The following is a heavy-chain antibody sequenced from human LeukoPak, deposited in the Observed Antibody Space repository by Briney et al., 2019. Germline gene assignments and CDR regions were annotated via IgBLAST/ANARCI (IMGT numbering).Heavy chain of an antibody. J-gene: IGHJ6*04. Sequence: QSGGSLRLSCAASGFTFSGYAMHWVRQAPGKGLEWVAVISHDGSNKYYADFVKGRFTISRDNSKNTLDLQMNSLRAEDTAVYYCARDLGYSYGTPYFYYGMDVWGKGTTVTVSS. CDR3: ARDLGYSYGTPYFYYGMDV. CDR1: GFTFSGYA. D-gene: IGHD5-18*01. CDR2: ISHDGSNK. V-gene: IGHV3-30*04.